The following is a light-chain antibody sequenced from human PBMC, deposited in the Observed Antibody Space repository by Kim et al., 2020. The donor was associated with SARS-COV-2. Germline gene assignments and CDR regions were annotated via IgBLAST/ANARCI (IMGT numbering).Light chain of an antibody. CDR2: DAS. CDR1: QSIRSL. CDR3: QQYNSHSPSWT. V-gene: IGKV1-5*01. Sequence: VGDRVTITCRARQSIRSLLAWYQQKPGKAPKVLIYDASSLESVVPSRFSGSGSGTEFTLTISSLQPDDFATYYCQQYNSHSPSWTFGQGTKVDIK. J-gene: IGKJ1*01.